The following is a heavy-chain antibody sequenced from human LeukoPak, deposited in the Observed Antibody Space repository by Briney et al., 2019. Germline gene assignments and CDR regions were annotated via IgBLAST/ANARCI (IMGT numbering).Heavy chain of an antibody. CDR1: GGSISSSSYY. D-gene: IGHD4-17*01. Sequence: SETLSLTCTVSGGSISSSSYYWGWIRQPPGKGLEWIGSIYYSGSTYYNPSLKSRVTISVDTSKNQFSLKLSSVTAADTAVYYCARITVTPGGVDYWGQGTLVTVSS. V-gene: IGHV4-39*01. CDR2: IYYSGST. CDR3: ARITVTPGGVDY. J-gene: IGHJ4*02.